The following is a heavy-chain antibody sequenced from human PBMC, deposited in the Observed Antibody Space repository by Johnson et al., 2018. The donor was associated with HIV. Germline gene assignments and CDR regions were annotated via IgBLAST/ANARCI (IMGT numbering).Heavy chain of an antibody. J-gene: IGHJ3*02. CDR1: GFTFDDYG. Sequence: VQLVESGGGVVRPGGSLRLSCAASGFTFDDYGMSWVRQAPGKGLGWVSGINWNGGSTGYADSVTGRFTISRDNAKNTLYLQMNSLRAEDTALYYCAKGSGGEADAFDIWGQGTMVTVSS. CDR2: INWNGGST. D-gene: IGHD3-16*01. V-gene: IGHV3-20*04. CDR3: AKGSGGEADAFDI.